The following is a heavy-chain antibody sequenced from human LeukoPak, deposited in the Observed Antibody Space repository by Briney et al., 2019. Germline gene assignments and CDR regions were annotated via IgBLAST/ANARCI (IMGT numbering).Heavy chain of an antibody. CDR2: INPNSGGT. Sequence: ASVKVSCKASGYTFTDYYIHWVRQAPAQGLEWMGRINPNSGGTSYAQKFQGRVTVTRDTSITTAYMELSRLRSDDTAVYYCAREPDYGDFALPDYWGQGTLVTVSS. D-gene: IGHD4-17*01. CDR3: AREPDYGDFALPDY. CDR1: GYTFTDYY. V-gene: IGHV1-2*02. J-gene: IGHJ4*02.